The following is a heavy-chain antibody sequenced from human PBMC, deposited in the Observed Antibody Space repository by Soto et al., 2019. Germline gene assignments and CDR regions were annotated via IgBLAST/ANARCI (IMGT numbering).Heavy chain of an antibody. CDR1: VDSVSSNSAA. V-gene: IGHV6-1*01. D-gene: IGHD6-19*01. J-gene: IGHJ6*02. Sequence: SQTLSLTCAISVDSVSSNSAACNVIHQSPSRGLELLGSTYYRSKWYNDYAVSVKSRITINPDTSKNQFSLQLNSVTPEDTAVYYCARGRRGSGWYPGGNYYYYYGMDVWGQGTTVTVSS. CDR3: ARGRRGSGWYPGGNYYYYYGMDV. CDR2: TYYRSKWYN.